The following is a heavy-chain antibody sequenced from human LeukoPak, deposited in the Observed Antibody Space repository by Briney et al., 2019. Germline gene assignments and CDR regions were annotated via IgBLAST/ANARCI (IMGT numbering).Heavy chain of an antibody. CDR2: ISWNSGSI. CDR3: ATLHFDY. CDR1: GFTFDDYA. J-gene: IGHJ4*02. V-gene: IGHV3-9*01. Sequence: GGSLRLSCAASGFTFDDYAMHWVRHAPGKGLEWVSGISWNSGSIGYADSVKGRFTISRDNAKNSLYLQMDSLRAEDTALYYCATLHFDYWGQGTLVTVSS.